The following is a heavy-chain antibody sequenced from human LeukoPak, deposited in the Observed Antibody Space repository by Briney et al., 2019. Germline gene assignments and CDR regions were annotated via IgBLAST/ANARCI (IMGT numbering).Heavy chain of an antibody. D-gene: IGHD3-10*01. CDR2: IRSKSDGGTT. CDR3: TTHVVDYYGSGSSRAVDY. V-gene: IGHV3-15*01. Sequence: PGGSLRLSCAASGFTFSNAWMSWVRQAPGKGLEWVGRIRSKSDGGTTDYAAPVKGRFTISRDDSKNTLYLQMNSLKTEDTAVYYCTTHVVDYYGSGSSRAVDYWGQATLVTVSS. J-gene: IGHJ4*02. CDR1: GFTFSNAW.